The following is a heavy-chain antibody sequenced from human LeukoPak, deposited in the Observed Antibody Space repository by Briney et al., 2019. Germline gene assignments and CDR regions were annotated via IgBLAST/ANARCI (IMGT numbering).Heavy chain of an antibody. CDR3: AKFMIRGGTNFFDD. Sequence: QSGGSLRLSCVASGFTFSSYGMSWVRQAPGKGLECVSAISGSGSSTYYIDSVKGRFTISRDNSKNKLYLQMNSLRAEDTAVYYCAKFMIRGGTNFFDDWGQGTLVTVSS. CDR2: ISGSGSST. CDR1: GFTFSSYG. J-gene: IGHJ4*02. D-gene: IGHD3-10*01. V-gene: IGHV3-23*01.